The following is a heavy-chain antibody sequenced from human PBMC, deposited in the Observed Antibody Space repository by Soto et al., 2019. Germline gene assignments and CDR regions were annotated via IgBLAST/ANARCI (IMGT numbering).Heavy chain of an antibody. V-gene: IGHV4-39*07. CDR1: GGSISSSSYY. D-gene: IGHD6-13*01. J-gene: IGHJ4*02. CDR2: IYHSGST. CDR3: ARWASGYSSSWYRADYFDY. Sequence: AETLSLTCTVSGGSISSSSYYWGWIRLPPGKGLAWIGRIYHSGSTYYNPSLKSRVTISVDTSKNQFSLKLSSVTAADTAVYYCARWASGYSSSWYRADYFDYWGQGTLVTVSS.